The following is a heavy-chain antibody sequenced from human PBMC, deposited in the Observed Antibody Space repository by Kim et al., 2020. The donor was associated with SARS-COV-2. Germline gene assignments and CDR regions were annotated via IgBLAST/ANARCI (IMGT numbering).Heavy chain of an antibody. CDR3: AKSRFDY. J-gene: IGHJ4*02. CDR2: SI. Sequence: SIYYADTVKGRVTISRDNSKNTLYLQMNRLRVEDTAVYYCAKSRFDYWGQGTLVMVYS. V-gene: IGHV3-23*01.